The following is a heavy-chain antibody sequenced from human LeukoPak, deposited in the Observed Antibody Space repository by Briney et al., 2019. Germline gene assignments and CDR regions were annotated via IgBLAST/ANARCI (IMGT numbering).Heavy chain of an antibody. D-gene: IGHD3-22*01. CDR3: AKDGRLGHFDY. Sequence: PGGSLRLSCAASGFTFSTFAMIWVRQPPGKGLEWVANINQDESSQYYVDAVKGRFTISRDNAKNSLYLQMNSLRAEDTALYYCAKDGRLGHFDYWGQGTLVTVSS. V-gene: IGHV3-7*03. CDR2: INQDESSQ. J-gene: IGHJ4*02. CDR1: GFTFSTFA.